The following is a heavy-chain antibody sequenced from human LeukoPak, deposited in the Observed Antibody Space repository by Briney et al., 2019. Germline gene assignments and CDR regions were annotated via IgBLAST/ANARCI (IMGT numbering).Heavy chain of an antibody. V-gene: IGHV1-8*01. CDR1: GYTFTSYD. CDR2: MNPNSNNT. CDR3: ARVNSGWLGPDPDFDH. Sequence: ASVKVSCKASGYTFTSYDINWVRQATGQGLEWMGWMNPNSNNTGYAQKFQGRVTITRNTSISTAYMELSSLRSDDTAVYFCARVNSGWLGPDPDFDHWGQGTLVTVSS. J-gene: IGHJ4*02. D-gene: IGHD6-19*01.